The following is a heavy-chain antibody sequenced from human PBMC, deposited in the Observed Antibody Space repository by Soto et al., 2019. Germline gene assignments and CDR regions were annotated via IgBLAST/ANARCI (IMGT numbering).Heavy chain of an antibody. D-gene: IGHD1-1*01. CDR3: ETGSNYSFEY. V-gene: IGHV3-21*01. J-gene: IGHJ4*02. CDR2: ISSSSRYI. CDR1: GFTLSSYT. Sequence: SLRLSCAASGFTLSSYTMNWVRQAPGKGLEWVSSISSSSRYIYYADSMKGRFTISRDNAKNSLYLQMHSLRVEDTAVYYCETGSNYSFEYWGQGALVTVSS.